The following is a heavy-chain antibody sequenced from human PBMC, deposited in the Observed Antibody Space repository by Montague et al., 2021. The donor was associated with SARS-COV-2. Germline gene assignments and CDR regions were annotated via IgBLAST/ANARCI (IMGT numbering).Heavy chain of an antibody. CDR3: ARDRTFRDGYLDAFEI. CDR2: IYHSGTT. V-gene: IGHV4-38-2*02. J-gene: IGHJ3*02. CDR1: GYSISSGYY. Sequence: SETLSLTCTVSGYSISSGYYWGWIRKFPGKGLEWIGSIYHSGTTYYNPSLKSRVTISVDTSKNQFSLKMYSVIAADTAQFYCARDRTFRDGYLDAFEIWGQGTMVTLSS. D-gene: IGHD5-24*01.